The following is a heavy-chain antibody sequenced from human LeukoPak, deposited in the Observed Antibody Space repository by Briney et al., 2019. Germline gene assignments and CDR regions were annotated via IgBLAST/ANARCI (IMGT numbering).Heavy chain of an antibody. V-gene: IGHV1-46*01. D-gene: IGHD3-22*01. CDR2: INPSGGST. CDR1: GYTFTSYG. CDR3: ARGDVLDSSVYNWFDP. J-gene: IGHJ5*02. Sequence: ASVKVSCKASGYTFTSYGISWVRQAPGQGLEWMGIINPSGGSTTYAQKFQGRVTMTRDTSTSTVYMELSSLRSEDTALYYCARGDVLDSSVYNWFDPWGQGTLVIVSS.